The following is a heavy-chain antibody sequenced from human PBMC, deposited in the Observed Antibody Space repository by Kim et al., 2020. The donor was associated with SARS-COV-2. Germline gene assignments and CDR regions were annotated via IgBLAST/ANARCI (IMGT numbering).Heavy chain of an antibody. J-gene: IGHJ4*02. V-gene: IGHV4-39*01. CDR3: ARQQARITIFGVVIAYFDY. Sequence: SETLSLTCTVSGGSISSSSYYWGWIRQPPGKELEWIGSIYYSGSTYYNPSLESRVTISVDTSKNQFSLKLSSVTAADTAVYYCARQQARITIFGVVIAYFDYWGQGTLVTVSS. CDR1: GGSISSSSYY. D-gene: IGHD3-3*01. CDR2: IYYSGST.